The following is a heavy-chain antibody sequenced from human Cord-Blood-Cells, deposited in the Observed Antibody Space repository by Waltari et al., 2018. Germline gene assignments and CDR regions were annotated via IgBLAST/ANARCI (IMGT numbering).Heavy chain of an antibody. D-gene: IGHD2-21*02. CDR3: ARGGGNSADAFDI. CDR1: GGSFSGYY. J-gene: IGHJ3*02. V-gene: IGHV4-34*01. CDR2: INHSGST. Sequence: QVQLQQWGAGLLKPSETLSLTCAVYGGSFSGYYWSWIRQPPGKGLEWIGEINHSGSTNYNPSLKSRVTISVDTSKNQFSLKLSSVTAAGTAVYYCARGGGNSADAFDIWGQGTMVTVSS.